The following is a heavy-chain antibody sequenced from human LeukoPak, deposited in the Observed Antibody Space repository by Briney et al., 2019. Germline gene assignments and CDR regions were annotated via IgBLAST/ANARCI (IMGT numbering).Heavy chain of an antibody. CDR2: IYSSGST. CDR3: AREGLNMVRGVIPKEAWGWFDP. Sequence: SETLSLTCTVSGGSISSGSYYWNWIRQPAGKGLEWIGRIYSSGSTNYNPSLKSRVTISVGTSKNQFSLKLSSETAADTAVYYCAREGLNMVRGVIPKEAWGWFDPWGQGTLVTVSS. V-gene: IGHV4-61*02. D-gene: IGHD3-10*01. CDR1: GGSISSGSYY. J-gene: IGHJ5*02.